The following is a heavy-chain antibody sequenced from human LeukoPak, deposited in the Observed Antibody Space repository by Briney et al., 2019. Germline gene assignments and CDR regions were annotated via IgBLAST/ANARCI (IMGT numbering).Heavy chain of an antibody. J-gene: IGHJ5*02. D-gene: IGHD6-19*01. Sequence: PGGSLRLSCAASGFTFSSYAMSWVRQAPGKGLEWVSAISGSGGSTYYADSVKGRFTISRDNSKNTLYLQMNSLRAEDTAVYYCAKARGYSSGWTGSWFDPWGQGTLVTVSS. CDR3: AKARGYSSGWTGSWFDP. CDR1: GFTFSSYA. V-gene: IGHV3-23*01. CDR2: ISGSGGST.